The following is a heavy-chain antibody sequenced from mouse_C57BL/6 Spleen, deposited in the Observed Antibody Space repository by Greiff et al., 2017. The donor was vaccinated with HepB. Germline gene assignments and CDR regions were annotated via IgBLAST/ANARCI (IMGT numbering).Heavy chain of an antibody. CDR3: ARYIRGRGTYYFDY. D-gene: IGHD3-3*01. V-gene: IGHV7-3*01. Sequence: EVKLMESGGGLVQPGGSLSLSCAASGFTFTDYYMSWVRQPPGKALEWLGFIRNKANGYTTEYSASVKGRFTISRDNSQSILYLQMNALRAEDGATYYCARYIRGRGTYYFDYWGQGTTLTVSS. CDR2: IRNKANGYTT. J-gene: IGHJ2*01. CDR1: GFTFTDYY.